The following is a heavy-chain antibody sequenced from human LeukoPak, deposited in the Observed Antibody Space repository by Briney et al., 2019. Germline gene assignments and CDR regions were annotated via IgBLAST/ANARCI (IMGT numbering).Heavy chain of an antibody. CDR1: GFTFDDYA. V-gene: IGHV3-9*03. D-gene: IGHD1-26*01. CDR3: AKGNSGSYSQDWFDP. CDR2: ISWNSGTI. J-gene: IGHJ5*02. Sequence: PGRSLRLSCAASGFTFDDYAMHWVRQAPGKGLEWVSGISWNSGTIGYADSVMGRFTISRDNAKNSLYLQMNSLRADDMALYYCAKGNSGSYSQDWFDPWGQGTLVTVSA.